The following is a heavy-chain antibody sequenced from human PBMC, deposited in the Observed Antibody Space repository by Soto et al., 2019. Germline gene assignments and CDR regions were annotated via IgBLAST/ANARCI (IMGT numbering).Heavy chain of an antibody. CDR2: ITHVANIP. J-gene: IGHJ3*01. Sequence: XSSLQPSVEVTGFSFRNYGIHWVRRAPGKGLEGVAVITHVANIPHLADSVRGRVTISRDNSTNTVFLHLTSLRGEDSAVYYCVKAQERSDQYDAVVITAFDFWGQGTMVTVSS. V-gene: IGHV3-30*18. D-gene: IGHD3-22*01. CDR1: GFSFRNYG. CDR3: VKAQERSDQYDAVVITAFDF.